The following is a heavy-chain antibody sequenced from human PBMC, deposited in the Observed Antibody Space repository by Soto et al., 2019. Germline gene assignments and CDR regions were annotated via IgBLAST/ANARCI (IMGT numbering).Heavy chain of an antibody. CDR1: GFTFSSYA. Sequence: GGSLRLSCAASGFTFSSYAMSWVRQAPGKGLEWVSAISGSGGSTYYADSVKGRFTISRDNSKNTLYLQMNSLRAEDTAVYYCAKDNPYGGWFGEPYYFDYWGQGTLVTVSS. J-gene: IGHJ4*02. CDR2: ISGSGGST. D-gene: IGHD3-10*01. CDR3: AKDNPYGGWFGEPYYFDY. V-gene: IGHV3-23*01.